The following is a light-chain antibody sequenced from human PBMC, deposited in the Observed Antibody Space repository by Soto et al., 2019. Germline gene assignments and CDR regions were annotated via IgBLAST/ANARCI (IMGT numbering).Light chain of an antibody. CDR1: QSISSW. CDR2: DAS. J-gene: IGKJ1*01. V-gene: IGKV1-5*01. Sequence: DIQMTQSPSPLTASVGDRVTITCRASQSISSWLAWYQQKPGKAPKLLIYDASNLESGVPSRFSGSGSGTEFSLTISNLQPDDCATYYCQQYENYWTFGQGAKVDIK. CDR3: QQYENYWT.